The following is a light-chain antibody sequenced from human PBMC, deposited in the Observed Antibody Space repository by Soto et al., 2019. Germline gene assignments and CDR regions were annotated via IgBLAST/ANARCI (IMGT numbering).Light chain of an antibody. J-gene: IGKJ1*01. CDR3: QQYNSYSWT. CDR1: QSVPNSR. CDR2: DTS. Sequence: EIVLTQSPDTLCLSQGVTATLSCTDSQSVPNSRLAWYQQKPGQAPSLVISDTSIRATGIPDRFSGSVSGTDGTITISSLEHDDGATYYCQQYNSYSWTFGQGTKVDIK. V-gene: IGKV3-20*01.